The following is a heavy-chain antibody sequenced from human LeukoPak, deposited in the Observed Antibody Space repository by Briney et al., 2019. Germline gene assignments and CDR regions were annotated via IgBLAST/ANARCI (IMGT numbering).Heavy chain of an antibody. D-gene: IGHD3-3*01. V-gene: IGHV4-59*08. J-gene: IGHJ6*02. CDR2: ISYSGST. Sequence: SETLSLTCTVSGGSINSYYWSWIRQPPGKGLEWIGYISYSGSTNYNPSLKSRVTISLDTSKNQFFLKLSSVTAADTALYYCARHRGALFGPKDVWGQGTTVTVSS. CDR3: ARHRGALFGPKDV. CDR1: GGSINSYY.